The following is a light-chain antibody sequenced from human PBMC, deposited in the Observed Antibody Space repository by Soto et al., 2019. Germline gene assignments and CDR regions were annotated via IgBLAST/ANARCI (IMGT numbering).Light chain of an antibody. CDR3: QQYDSWT. CDR2: GAS. J-gene: IGKJ1*01. CDR1: QSISSPY. Sequence: EIVFTQSPGTLSLSPGARATLSCRASQSISSPYLAWYQQKPGQAPRLLIDGASSRATGVPDRFSGSGSGTDFTLTISRLEPEDFAVYYCQQYDSWTFGQGTKVDIK. V-gene: IGKV3-20*01.